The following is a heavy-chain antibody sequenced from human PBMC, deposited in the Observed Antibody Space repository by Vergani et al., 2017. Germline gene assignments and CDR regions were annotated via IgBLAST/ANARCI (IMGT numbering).Heavy chain of an antibody. J-gene: IGHJ3*02. Sequence: EVQLVESGGGLVQPGGSLRLSCAASGFTFSSYEMNWVRQAPGKGLEWVSYISSSGSTIYYADSVKGRFTISRDNAKNSLYLQMNSLRAEDTAVYYCARDHRGSYYDDAVDIWGQGTMVTVSS. D-gene: IGHD1-26*01. CDR2: ISSSGSTI. CDR1: GFTFSSYE. CDR3: ARDHRGSYYDDAVDI. V-gene: IGHV3-48*03.